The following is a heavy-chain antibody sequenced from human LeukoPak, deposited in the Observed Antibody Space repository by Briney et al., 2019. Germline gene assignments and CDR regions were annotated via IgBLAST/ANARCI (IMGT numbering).Heavy chain of an antibody. D-gene: IGHD3-10*01. V-gene: IGHV3-48*01. CDR3: TTDLFRDHGSEGPWDQC. Sequence: GSLRLSCAVSGFTFSGYSMNWVRQAPGKGLEWVSYISSGSSTIYYADSVKGRFTISRDNAKNSLYLQMNSLKTEDTAVYFCTTDLFRDHGSEGPWDQCWGQGTLVTVSS. J-gene: IGHJ4*02. CDR1: GFTFSGYS. CDR2: ISSGSSTI.